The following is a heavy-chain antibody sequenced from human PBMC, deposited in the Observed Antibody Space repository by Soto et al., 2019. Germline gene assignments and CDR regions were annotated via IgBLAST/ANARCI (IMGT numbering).Heavy chain of an antibody. CDR2: IYHSGST. CDR3: ARDGEGSGYPPDAFDI. CDR1: GGPISSSNW. J-gene: IGHJ3*02. D-gene: IGHD3-22*01. V-gene: IGHV4-4*02. Sequence: PSETLSLTCAVSGGPISSSNWWSWVRQPPGKGLEWIGEIYHSGSTNYNPSLKSRVTISVDKSKNQFSLKLSSVTAADTAVYYCARDGEGSGYPPDAFDIWGQGTMVTVSS.